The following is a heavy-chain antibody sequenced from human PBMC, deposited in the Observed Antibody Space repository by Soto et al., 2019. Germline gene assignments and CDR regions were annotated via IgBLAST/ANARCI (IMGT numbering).Heavy chain of an antibody. CDR2: TSYDGSNK. V-gene: IGHV3-33*05. Sequence: QVQLVESGGGVVQPGTSLRLSCVGSGFTFRSYVIHWVRQAPGKGLEWVALTSYDGSNKDYGDSVKGRFTISRDNSRNTVDLQRDSLRRVDTALYYCARWGTTGGLDVWCQCTLVSVSS. D-gene: IGHD3-16*01. CDR1: GFTFRSYV. CDR3: ARWGTTGGLDV. J-gene: IGHJ1*01.